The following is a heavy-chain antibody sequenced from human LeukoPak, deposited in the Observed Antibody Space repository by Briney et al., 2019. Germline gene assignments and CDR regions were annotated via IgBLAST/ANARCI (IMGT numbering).Heavy chain of an antibody. D-gene: IGHD3-10*01. J-gene: IGHJ4*02. V-gene: IGHV3-30*04. CDR3: ARDHYYGSGRYAAFDL. CDR1: GFSFRNYA. CDR2: ISYDGRNK. Sequence: GGSLVLSCAASGFSFRNYAIHGVRPPPAKGLEGVAVISYDGRNKYYAAAVQGRFTITRDKSKNTLYLQVKSLRGEDTGVYFRARDHYYGSGRYAAFDLWGQGTLVTVS.